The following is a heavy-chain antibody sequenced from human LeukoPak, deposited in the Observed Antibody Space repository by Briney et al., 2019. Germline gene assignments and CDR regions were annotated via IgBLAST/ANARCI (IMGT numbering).Heavy chain of an antibody. J-gene: IGHJ4*02. CDR2: IYYSGST. CDR1: GGSISSSSYY. Sequence: SETLSLTCTVSGGSISSSSYYWGWIRQPPGKGLEWIGSIYYSGSTYYNPSLKSRVTISVDTSKNQFSLKLSSVTAADTAVYYCANGDYPGGIDYWGQGTLVTVSS. V-gene: IGHV4-39*07. D-gene: IGHD4-17*01. CDR3: ANGDYPGGIDY.